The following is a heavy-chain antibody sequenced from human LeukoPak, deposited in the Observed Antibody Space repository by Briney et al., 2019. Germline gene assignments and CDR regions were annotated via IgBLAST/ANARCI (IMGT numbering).Heavy chain of an antibody. J-gene: IGHJ6*03. CDR2: ISWNSGSI. D-gene: IGHD5-18*01. V-gene: IGHV3-9*01. Sequence: PGGSLRLSCAASGFTFDDYAMHWVRQAPGKGLEWVSGISWNSGSIGYADSVKGRFTISRDNAKNSLYLQMNSLRAEDTAVYYCATSTAMAYQDYMDVWGKGTTVTVSS. CDR3: ATSTAMAYQDYMDV. CDR1: GFTFDDYA.